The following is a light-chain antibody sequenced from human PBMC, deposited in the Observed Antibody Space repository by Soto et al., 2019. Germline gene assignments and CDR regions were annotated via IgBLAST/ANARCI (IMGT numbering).Light chain of an antibody. Sequence: EIQMTQSPSSLSASVGDRVTFVCRASQNSVTYLNWFQQKPGKAPKLLIYAASRLQSGVPSRFSGSGSGTQFTLTITSLQPDDFATYYCQQYYSTPYTFGQGTKLEIK. CDR3: QQYYSTPYT. V-gene: IGKV1-39*01. J-gene: IGKJ2*01. CDR1: QNSVTY. CDR2: AAS.